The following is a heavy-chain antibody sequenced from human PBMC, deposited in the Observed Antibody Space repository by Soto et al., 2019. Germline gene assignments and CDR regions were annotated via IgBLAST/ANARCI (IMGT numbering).Heavy chain of an antibody. Sequence: PGGSLRLSCAASGFTFSSYAMSWVRQAPGKGLEWVSAISGSGGSTYYADSVKGQFTISRDNSKNTLYLQMNSLRAEDTAVYYSAKVTAARPEPLYYYYGMDVWGQGTTVTVSS. CDR1: GFTFSSYA. J-gene: IGHJ6*02. CDR3: AKVTAARPEPLYYYYGMDV. CDR2: ISGSGGST. D-gene: IGHD6-6*01. V-gene: IGHV3-23*01.